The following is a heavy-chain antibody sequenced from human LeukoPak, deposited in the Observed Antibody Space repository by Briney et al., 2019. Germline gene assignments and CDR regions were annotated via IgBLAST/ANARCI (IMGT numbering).Heavy chain of an antibody. D-gene: IGHD1-26*01. V-gene: IGHV4-59*01. CDR1: GGSISSYY. CDR2: IYYSGST. J-gene: IGHJ4*02. Sequence: SETLSLTCTASGGSISSYYWSWIRQPPGKGLEWIGYIYYSGSTNYNPSLKSRVTISVDTSKNQFSLKLSSVTAADTAVYYCARDVSGSYHYWGQGTLVTVSS. CDR3: ARDVSGSYHY.